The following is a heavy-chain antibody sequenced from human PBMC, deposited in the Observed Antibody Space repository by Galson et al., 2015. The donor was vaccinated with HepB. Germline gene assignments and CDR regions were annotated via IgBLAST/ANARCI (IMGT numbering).Heavy chain of an antibody. CDR3: ASLDTAMDSYYYGMDV. V-gene: IGHV3-21*01. D-gene: IGHD5-18*01. J-gene: IGHJ6*02. Sequence: SLRLSCAASGFPFSSYSMNWVRQAPGKGLGWVSSISSSSSYIYYADSVKGRFTISRDNAKNSLYLQMNSLRAEDTAVYYCASLDTAMDSYYYGMDVWGQGTTVTVSS. CDR1: GFPFSSYS. CDR2: ISSSSSYI.